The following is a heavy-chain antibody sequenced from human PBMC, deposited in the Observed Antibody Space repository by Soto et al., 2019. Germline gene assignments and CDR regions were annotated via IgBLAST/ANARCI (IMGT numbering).Heavy chain of an antibody. CDR2: IYPGDSDT. V-gene: IGHV5-51*01. CDR1: GYSFTSYW. CDR3: ARQYYDFWSGTGGDYGMDV. Sequence: GESLKISCKGSGYSFTSYWIGWVRQMPGKGLEWMGIIYPGDSDTRYSPSFQGQVTISADKSISTAYLQWSSLKASDTAMYYCARQYYDFWSGTGGDYGMDVWGQGTTVTVSS. D-gene: IGHD3-3*01. J-gene: IGHJ6*02.